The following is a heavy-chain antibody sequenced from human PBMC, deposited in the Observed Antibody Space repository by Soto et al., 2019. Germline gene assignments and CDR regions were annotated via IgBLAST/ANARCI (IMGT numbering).Heavy chain of an antibody. CDR3: ARGSSSVTTFYFDL. D-gene: IGHD4-17*01. J-gene: IGHJ2*01. Sequence: QVQLVQSGAEVKKPGASVKVSCKASGYTFTSYAMHWVRQAPGQRLEWMGWTNPGNGNTKYSQKFQGRVTITRDTSASTAYMALSSVRSDDTAVYYGARGSSSVTTFYFDLWGRGTLVTVSS. V-gene: IGHV1-3*01. CDR1: GYTFTSYA. CDR2: TNPGNGNT.